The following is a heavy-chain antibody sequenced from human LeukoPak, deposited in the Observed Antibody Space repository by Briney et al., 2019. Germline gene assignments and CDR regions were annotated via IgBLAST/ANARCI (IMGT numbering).Heavy chain of an antibody. V-gene: IGHV3-23*01. Sequence: GGSLRLSCAASGFTFSSYAMSWVRQAPGKGLEGVSAIRCSGGSTYYAHSVKGRFTISRDNSKNTLYLQMNSLRAEDTAVYYCAKPEHSGGPGLFDYWGQGTLVTVSS. CDR3: AKPEHSGGPGLFDY. D-gene: IGHD6-19*01. CDR2: IRCSGGST. CDR1: GFTFSSYA. J-gene: IGHJ4*02.